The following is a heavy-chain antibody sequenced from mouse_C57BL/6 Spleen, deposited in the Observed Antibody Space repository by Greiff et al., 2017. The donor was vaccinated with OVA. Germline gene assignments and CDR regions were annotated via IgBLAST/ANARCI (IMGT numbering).Heavy chain of an antibody. D-gene: IGHD2-5*01. CDR3: ARSDSNYERDWFAY. Sequence: QVQLQQPGAELVMPGASVKLSCKASGYTFTSYWMHWVKQRPGQGLEWIGEIDPSDSYTNYNQKFKGKSTLTVDKSASTAYMQLSSLTSEDSAVYYCARSDSNYERDWFAYWGQGTLVTVSA. J-gene: IGHJ3*01. CDR2: IDPSDSYT. CDR1: GYTFTSYW. V-gene: IGHV1-69*01.